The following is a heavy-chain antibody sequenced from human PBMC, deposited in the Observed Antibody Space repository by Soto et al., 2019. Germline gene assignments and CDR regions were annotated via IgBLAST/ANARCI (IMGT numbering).Heavy chain of an antibody. CDR2: ISYDGSNK. D-gene: IGHD3-16*01. J-gene: IGHJ6*02. CDR3: ARGGNYYYYGMDV. Sequence: QVQLVESGGGVVQPGRSLRLSCAASGFTFSSYAMQWVRQAPGKGLEWVAVISYDGSNKYYADSVKGRFTISRDNSKNTLYLQMNSLRAEDTAVYYCARGGNYYYYGMDVWGHGTTVTVSS. V-gene: IGHV3-30-3*01. CDR1: GFTFSSYA.